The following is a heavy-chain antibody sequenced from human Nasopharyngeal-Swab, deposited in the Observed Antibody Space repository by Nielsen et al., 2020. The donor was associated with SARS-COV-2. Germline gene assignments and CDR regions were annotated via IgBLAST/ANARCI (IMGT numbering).Heavy chain of an antibody. Sequence: WIRQPPGKGLEWVAVISYDGSNKYYADSVKGRFTISRDNSKNTLYLQMNSLRAGDTAVYYCASRTGYCSGGSCYSDAFDIWGQGTMVTVSS. CDR3: ASRTGYCSGGSCYSDAFDI. CDR2: ISYDGSNK. V-gene: IGHV3-30-3*01. D-gene: IGHD2-15*01. J-gene: IGHJ3*02.